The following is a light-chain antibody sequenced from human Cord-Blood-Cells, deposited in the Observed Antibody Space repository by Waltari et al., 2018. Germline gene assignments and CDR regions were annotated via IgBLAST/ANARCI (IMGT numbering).Light chain of an antibody. V-gene: IGKV4-1*01. CDR1: QSVLYSTNNKNY. Sequence: DIVMTQPPDSLAVSLGEVATITCKSSQSVLYSTNNKNYLAWYQQKPGQPPKLLIYWASTRESGVPDRFSGSGSGTDFTLTISSLQAEDVAVYYCQQYYSTPQTFGQGTKVEIK. CDR3: QQYYSTPQT. J-gene: IGKJ1*01. CDR2: WAS.